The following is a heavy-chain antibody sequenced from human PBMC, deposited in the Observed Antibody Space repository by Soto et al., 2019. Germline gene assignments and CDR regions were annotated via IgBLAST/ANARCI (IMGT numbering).Heavy chain of an antibody. V-gene: IGHV2-5*01. D-gene: IGHD6-19*01. CDR3: AHTTYSSTSYYFDY. Sequence: SGPTLVNPTQTLTLTCTFSGFSLTTSGVAVGWIRQPPGKALEWLALIYWNDDKRYSLSLKSRLTITKDTSKNHVVVTMTDMDPVDTATYYCAHTTYSSTSYYFDYWGPGTLVTVSS. CDR2: IYWNDDK. J-gene: IGHJ4*02. CDR1: GFSLTTSGVA.